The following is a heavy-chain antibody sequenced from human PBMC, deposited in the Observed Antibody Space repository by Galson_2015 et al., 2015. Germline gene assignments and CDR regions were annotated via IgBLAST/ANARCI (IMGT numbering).Heavy chain of an antibody. V-gene: IGHV3-21*01. D-gene: IGHD3-3*01. Sequence: SLRLSCAASGFTFSSYSMNWVRQAPGKGLEWVSSISSSSSYIYYADSVKGRFTISRDNAKNSLYLQMNSLRAEDTAVYYCARGSYDFWSAPAPGWGYWGQGTLGTVSS. J-gene: IGHJ4*02. CDR1: GFTFSSYS. CDR3: ARGSYDFWSAPAPGWGY. CDR2: ISSSSSYI.